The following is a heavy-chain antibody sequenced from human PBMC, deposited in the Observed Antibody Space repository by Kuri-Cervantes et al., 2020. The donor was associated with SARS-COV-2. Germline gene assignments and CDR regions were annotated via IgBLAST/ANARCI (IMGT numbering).Heavy chain of an antibody. V-gene: IGHV1-2*04. J-gene: IGHJ5*02. CDR2: INPKSGGT. CDR1: GDTFTGYY. Sequence: ASVKVSCKASGDTFTGYYVHWIRQAPGEGMEWMGWINPKSGGTNYAKKFQGWVTMTRETSISTAYMELSRLRSADTAVYYCARGPAITIFGVFRGRENWFDPWGQGTLVTVSS. D-gene: IGHD3-3*01. CDR3: ARGPAITIFGVFRGRENWFDP.